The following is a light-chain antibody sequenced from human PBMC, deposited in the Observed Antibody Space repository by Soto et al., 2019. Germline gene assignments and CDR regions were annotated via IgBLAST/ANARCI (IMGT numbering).Light chain of an antibody. V-gene: IGLV2-8*01. CDR1: SSDVGGYNY. CDR3: SSYAGSNNFV. Sequence: QSALTQPPCASGCPGQSVTISCTGTSSDVGGYNYVSWYQQHPGKAPKLMIYEVSKRPSGVPDRFSGSKSGNTASLTVSGLQAEDEADYYCSSYAGSNNFVFGTGTKVTVL. CDR2: EVS. J-gene: IGLJ1*01.